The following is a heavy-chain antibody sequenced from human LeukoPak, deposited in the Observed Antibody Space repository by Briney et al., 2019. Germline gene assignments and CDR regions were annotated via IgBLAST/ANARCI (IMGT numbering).Heavy chain of an antibody. J-gene: IGHJ6*03. D-gene: IGHD2-15*01. CDR3: AKDRGGDCSGGRCYYYYYYMDV. CDR1: GFTFSNYG. V-gene: IGHV3-30*02. Sequence: GGSLRLSCAASGFTFSNYGKHWVRQAPGKGLEWVALIWYDGSKKYYADSVKGRFTISRDNSKSTLYLQMNTLRAEDTAVYYCAKDRGGDCSGGRCYYYYYYMDVWGKGTTVTVSS. CDR2: IWYDGSKK.